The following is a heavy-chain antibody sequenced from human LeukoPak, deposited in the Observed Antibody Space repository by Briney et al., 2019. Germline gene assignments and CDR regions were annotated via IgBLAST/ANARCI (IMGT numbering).Heavy chain of an antibody. D-gene: IGHD2-15*01. CDR3: AMARYCSGGSCYPTWYYYYGMDV. J-gene: IGHJ6*02. CDR2: INHSGKT. Sequence: SETLSLTCTVSSGSISSYYWRWIRQPPGKGREWSGEINHSGKTNYKPTLKSRVTISVDTSKNQFSLKLSSVTAADTAVYYCAMARYCSGGSCYPTWYYYYGMDVWGQGNTVTVSS. V-gene: IGHV4-34*01. CDR1: SGSISSYY.